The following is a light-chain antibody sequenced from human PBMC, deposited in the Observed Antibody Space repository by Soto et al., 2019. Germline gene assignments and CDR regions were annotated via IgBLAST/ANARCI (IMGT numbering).Light chain of an antibody. CDR1: QSISSY. V-gene: IGKV1-39*01. CDR3: QQSYSTPKLT. Sequence: DIQMTQSPSSLSASVGDRVTITCRASQSISSYLNWYQQKPGKAPKLLIYAASSLQSGVPSRFSGRGSGTDFHLTISSLQPEDFATYYCQQSYSTPKLTFGGGTKVENK. CDR2: AAS. J-gene: IGKJ4*01.